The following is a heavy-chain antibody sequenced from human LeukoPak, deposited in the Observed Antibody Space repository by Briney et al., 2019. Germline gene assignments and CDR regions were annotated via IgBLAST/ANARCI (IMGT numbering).Heavy chain of an antibody. V-gene: IGHV1-2*06. CDR1: GYTFTGYY. D-gene: IGHD6-13*01. J-gene: IGHJ6*03. Sequence: GASVKVSCKASGYTFTGYYMHWVRQAPGQGLDWMGRINPNSGGTNYAQKFQGRVTMTRDTSISTAYMELGRLRSDDTAVYYCARGGSSWPYYYYYYMDVWGKGTTVTVSS. CDR2: INPNSGGT. CDR3: ARGGSSWPYYYYYYMDV.